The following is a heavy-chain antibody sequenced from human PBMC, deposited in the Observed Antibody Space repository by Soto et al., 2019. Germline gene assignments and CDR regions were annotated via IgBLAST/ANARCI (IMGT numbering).Heavy chain of an antibody. Sequence: ESGPTLVNPTETLTLTCSVSGFSLTNGRMGVSWIRQPPGKALEWIGYIYYSGSTNYNPSLKSRVTISVDTSKNQFSLKMSSVTAADTAVYYCARDNYDFWSGRDYYGMDVWG. D-gene: IGHD3-3*01. CDR1: GFSLTNGRMG. CDR2: IYYSGST. CDR3: ARDNYDFWSGRDYYGMDV. J-gene: IGHJ6*01. V-gene: IGHV4-61*01.